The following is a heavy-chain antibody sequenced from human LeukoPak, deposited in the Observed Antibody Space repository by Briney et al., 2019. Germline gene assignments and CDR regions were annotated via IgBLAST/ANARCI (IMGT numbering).Heavy chain of an antibody. CDR1: GFTFSSYS. J-gene: IGHJ4*02. CDR3: ATTGYSNRNY. D-gene: IGHD6-13*01. V-gene: IGHV3-21*04. CDR2: ISSSSSYI. Sequence: PGGSLRLSCAASGFTFSSYSMNWVRQAPGKGLEWVSSISSSSSYIYYADSVKGRFTISRDNSKNTLYLQMNSLRDEDTAVYYCATTGYSNRNYWGQGTLVTVSS.